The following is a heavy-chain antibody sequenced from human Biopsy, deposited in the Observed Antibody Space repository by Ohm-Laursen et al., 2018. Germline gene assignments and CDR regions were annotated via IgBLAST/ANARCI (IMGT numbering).Heavy chain of an antibody. V-gene: IGHV1-2*02. CDR1: GYTFTGQY. J-gene: IGHJ1*01. Sequence: ASVKASCKASGYTFTGQYLHWVRQVPGQGLEWMGWIKPHSGTTKFAQDFQGRVTMTRDTSITTAYMELRRLRSEDTAVYYCAKGQDLRGGAEYFQHWGQGALVTVSS. CDR2: IKPHSGTT. D-gene: IGHD2-15*01. CDR3: AKGQDLRGGAEYFQH.